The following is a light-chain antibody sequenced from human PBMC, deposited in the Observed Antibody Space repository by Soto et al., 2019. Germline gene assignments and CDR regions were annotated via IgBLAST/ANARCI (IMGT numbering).Light chain of an antibody. CDR3: QSYDSSLSGAI. V-gene: IGLV1-40*01. Sequence: QSVLTQPPSVSGAPGQRITFSCTGSNSNIGAGYEVHWYQQLPGTAPKLLIYDSINRPSGVPDRFSGSKSGTSASLAITGLQAGDEADHYCQSYDSSLSGAIFGGGTKLTVL. J-gene: IGLJ2*01. CDR1: NSNIGAGYE. CDR2: DSI.